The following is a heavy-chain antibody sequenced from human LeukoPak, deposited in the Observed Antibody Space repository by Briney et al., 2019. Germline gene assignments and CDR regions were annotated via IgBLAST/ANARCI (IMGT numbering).Heavy chain of an antibody. V-gene: IGHV1-18*01. Sequence: AAVKVSRMASVYTFTSYVIRGVRQAPGQGVAWMGWISAYNGNTNYAQKLQGRVTMTTDTSTSTAYMELRSLRSDDTAVDYCASWSYDLSGFDCGGQGTLVTVSS. D-gene: IGHD1-26*01. J-gene: IGHJ4*02. CDR1: VYTFTSYV. CDR3: ASWSYDLSGFDC. CDR2: ISAYNGNT.